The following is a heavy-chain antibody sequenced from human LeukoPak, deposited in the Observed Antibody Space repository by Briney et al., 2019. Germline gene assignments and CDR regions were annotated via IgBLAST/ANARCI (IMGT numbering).Heavy chain of an antibody. D-gene: IGHD2-2*02. J-gene: IGHJ4*02. CDR3: ASLYSSWFDY. CDR2: IYYSGST. Sequence: PSETLSLTCTVSGGSISSYYWSWIRQPPGKGLEWIGYIYYSGSTNYNPSPKSRVTISVDTSKNQFSLKLSSVTAADTAVYYCASLYSSWFDYWGQGTLVTVSS. V-gene: IGHV4-59*01. CDR1: GGSISSYY.